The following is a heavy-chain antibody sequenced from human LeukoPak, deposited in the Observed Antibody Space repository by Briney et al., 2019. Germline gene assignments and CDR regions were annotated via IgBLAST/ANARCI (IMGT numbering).Heavy chain of an antibody. CDR2: IGDSGTST. V-gene: IGHV3-23*01. Sequence: GGSLRLSCAASGFTFSTSVMSWVRQAPGKGLEWVSTIGDSGTSTYYVDSVKGRFTISRDNSKNTLYLQMNSLRAEDTAIYYCAKNWGSKLWLAQWSSDYWGQGTLVTVSS. CDR1: GFTFSTSV. J-gene: IGHJ4*02. D-gene: IGHD6-19*01. CDR3: AKNWGSKLWLAQWSSDY.